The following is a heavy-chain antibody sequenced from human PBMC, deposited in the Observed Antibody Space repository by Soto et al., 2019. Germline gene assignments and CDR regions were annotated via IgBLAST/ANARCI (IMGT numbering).Heavy chain of an antibody. CDR3: ARGLYYYDSSGYWGY. CDR2: ISSNSSYT. D-gene: IGHD3-22*01. J-gene: IGHJ4*02. CDR1: GFTFSDYY. V-gene: IGHV3-11*05. Sequence: GGSLRLSCAASGFTFSDYYMSWIRQAPGKGLEWVSYISSNSSYTNYADSVKGRFTISRDNAKNSLYLQMNSLRAEDTAVYYCARGLYYYDSSGYWGYWGQGTLVTVSS.